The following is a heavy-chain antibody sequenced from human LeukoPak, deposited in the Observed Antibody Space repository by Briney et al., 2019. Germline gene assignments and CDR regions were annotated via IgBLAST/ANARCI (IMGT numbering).Heavy chain of an antibody. CDR2: ISGSGGST. D-gene: IGHD3-22*01. V-gene: IGHV3-23*01. CDR1: GVTYSSYA. J-gene: IGHJ4*02. Sequence: PGGSLRLSCAASGVTYSSYAMSWVRQAPGKGLEWVSVISGSGGSTYYADSVKGRFTISRDNSKNTLYLQMNSLRAEDTAVYYCARLPITMIVVLSNPYFDYWGQGTLVTVSS. CDR3: ARLPITMIVVLSNPYFDY.